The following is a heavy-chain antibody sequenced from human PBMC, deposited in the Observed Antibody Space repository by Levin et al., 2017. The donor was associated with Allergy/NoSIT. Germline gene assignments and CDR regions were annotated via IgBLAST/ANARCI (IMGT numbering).Heavy chain of an antibody. V-gene: IGHV2-5*02. Sequence: NVSGPTLVKPTQTLTLTCTFSGFSLSTSGVGVGWIRQPPGKALEWLALIYWDDDKRYSPSLKSRLTITKDTSKNQVVLTMTNMDPVDTATYYCAHRSSSHSPSLKYYDFWSGLFSPYWFDPWGQGTLVTVSS. CDR2: IYWDDDK. J-gene: IGHJ5*02. CDR3: AHRSSSHSPSLKYYDFWSGLFSPYWFDP. D-gene: IGHD3-3*01. CDR1: GFSLSTSGVG.